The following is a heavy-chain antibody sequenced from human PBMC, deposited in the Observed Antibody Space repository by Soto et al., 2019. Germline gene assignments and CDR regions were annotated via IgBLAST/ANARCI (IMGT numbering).Heavy chain of an antibody. J-gene: IGHJ5*02. Sequence: QVQLQESGPGLVKPSGTLSLTCAVSSGSISSSNWWSWVRQPPGKGLEWIGEIYHSGSTNYNQSLKSRVTISVDKSKNQFSLKLSSGTAAETAVYYCARVEVGVIIAARPGWFDPWGQGTLVTVSS. D-gene: IGHD6-6*01. CDR2: IYHSGST. CDR3: ARVEVGVIIAARPGWFDP. CDR1: SGSISSSNW. V-gene: IGHV4-4*02.